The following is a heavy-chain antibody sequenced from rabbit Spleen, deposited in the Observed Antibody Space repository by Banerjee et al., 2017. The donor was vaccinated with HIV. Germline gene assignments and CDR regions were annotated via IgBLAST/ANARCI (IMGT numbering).Heavy chain of an antibody. CDR1: GFSFSSDDY. Sequence: QSLEESGGDLVKPGASLTLTCTASGFSFSSDDYMCWVRQAPGKGLEWISCIAGDSAAFTYSATWAKGRFTCSKTSSTTVTLQLNSLTAADTATYFCVRGASSSGYYNLWGQGTLVTVS. J-gene: IGHJ4*01. D-gene: IGHD1-1*01. CDR3: VRGASSSGYYNL. V-gene: IGHV1S40*01. CDR2: IAGDSAAFT.